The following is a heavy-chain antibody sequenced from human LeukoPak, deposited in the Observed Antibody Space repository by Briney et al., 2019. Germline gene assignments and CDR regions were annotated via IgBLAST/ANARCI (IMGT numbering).Heavy chain of an antibody. D-gene: IGHD3-3*01. J-gene: IGHJ6*03. V-gene: IGHV1-8*01. CDR3: ATKTDITIFYYMDV. Sequence: GASVKVSCKASGYTFTSYDINWVRQATGQGLEWMGWMNPNSGNTGYAQKFQGRVTMTRNTSISTAYTELSSLRSEDTAVYYCATKTDITIFYYMDVWGKGTTVTVSS. CDR2: MNPNSGNT. CDR1: GYTFTSYD.